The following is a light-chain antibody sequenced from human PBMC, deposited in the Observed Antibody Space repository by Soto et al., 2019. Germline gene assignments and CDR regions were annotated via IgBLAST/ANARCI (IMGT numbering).Light chain of an antibody. CDR1: SSNIGAGYE. V-gene: IGLV1-40*01. J-gene: IGLJ3*02. CDR3: QSYDSSLSGSRV. Sequence: QSVLTQPPSVSGAPGQRVTISCTGSSSNIGAGYEVQWYQQLPGTAPKLLIYGNSNRPSGVPDRFSGSKSGTSASLAITGLQAEDEAVYYCQSYDSSLSGSRVFGGGTNLTVL. CDR2: GNS.